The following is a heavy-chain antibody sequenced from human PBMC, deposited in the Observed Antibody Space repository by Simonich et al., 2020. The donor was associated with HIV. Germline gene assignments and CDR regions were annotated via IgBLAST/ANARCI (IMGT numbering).Heavy chain of an antibody. CDR3: ARRYSSSWDPRGAFDI. CDR2: INHSGSI. J-gene: IGHJ3*02. D-gene: IGHD6-13*01. V-gene: IGHV4-34*01. CDR1: GGSFSGYY. Sequence: QVQLQQWGAGLLKPSETLSLTCAVYGGSFSGYYWSWIRQPPGKGLDWIGEINHSGSIHYNPSLKSRGTISVDSSKNQFSLKLSSVTAADTAVYYCARRYSSSWDPRGAFDIWGQGTMVTVSS.